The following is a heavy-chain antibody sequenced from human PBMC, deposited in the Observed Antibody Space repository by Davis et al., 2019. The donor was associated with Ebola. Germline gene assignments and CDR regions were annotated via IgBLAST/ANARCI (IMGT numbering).Heavy chain of an antibody. CDR2: ISSSSRTI. CDR1: GFTFSSYS. CDR3: ARVTGTAPLRFDY. V-gene: IGHV3-48*02. D-gene: IGHD1-1*01. J-gene: IGHJ4*02. Sequence: GESLKISCAASGFTFSSYSMNWVRQAPGKGLEWVSYISSSSRTIYYADSVKGRFTISRDNAKNSLYLQMNSLRDEDTAVYYCARVTGTAPLRFDYWGQGTLVTVSS.